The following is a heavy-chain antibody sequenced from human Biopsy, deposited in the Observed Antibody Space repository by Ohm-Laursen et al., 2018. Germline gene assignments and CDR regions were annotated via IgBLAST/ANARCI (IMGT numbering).Heavy chain of an antibody. CDR3: AKDRYNYTPIGGFSMDV. J-gene: IGHJ6*02. CDR1: GFTFNNYG. CDR2: IFYDGSNT. V-gene: IGHV3-30*02. Sequence: SLRLSCSASGFTFNNYGMQGVRQAPGKGLEWVAFIFYDGSNTYYADSVKGRFTISRDNSRDTLYLQMSSLRAEDTAVYYCAKDRYNYTPIGGFSMDVWGQGTTVTVSS. D-gene: IGHD5-18*01.